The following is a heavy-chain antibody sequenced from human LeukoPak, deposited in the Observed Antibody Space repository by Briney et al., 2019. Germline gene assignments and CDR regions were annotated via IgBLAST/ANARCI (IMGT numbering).Heavy chain of an antibody. Sequence: SETLSLTCTVSGGSISDYYWSWIRQPPGEELEWIGYIYHSGSTTYKASLKSRVTMSVDTSKNQFSLKLSSVTAADAAVYYCARGDFCSATSCYLRPMDVWGKGTTVTVSS. CDR2: IYHSGST. J-gene: IGHJ6*03. V-gene: IGHV4-59*01. CDR1: GGSISDYY. D-gene: IGHD2-2*01. CDR3: ARGDFCSATSCYLRPMDV.